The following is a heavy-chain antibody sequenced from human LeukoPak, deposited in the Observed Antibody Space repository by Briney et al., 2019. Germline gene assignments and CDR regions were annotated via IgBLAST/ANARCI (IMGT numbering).Heavy chain of an antibody. CDR2: INHSGST. CDR1: GGSFSGYY. V-gene: IGHV4-34*01. J-gene: IGHJ6*03. CDR3: ATSLTTVTHYYYYMDV. D-gene: IGHD4-11*01. Sequence: SETLSLTCVVSGGSFSGYYWSWIRQSPGKGLEWIGEINHSGSTNYNPSLKSRVTISIDTSKNQFSLKLSSVTAADTAVYYCATSLTTVTHYYYYMDVWGKGTTVTISS.